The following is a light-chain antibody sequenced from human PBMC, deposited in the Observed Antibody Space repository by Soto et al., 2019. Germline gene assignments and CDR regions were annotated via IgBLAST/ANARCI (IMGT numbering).Light chain of an antibody. CDR2: EVS. CDR1: SSDIGNYDF. V-gene: IGLV2-14*01. Sequence: QSALTQPASVSGSPGQSITISCTGTSSDIGNYDFVSWYQQVPGTAPKAMIYEVSSRPSGVSNRFSGSKSGNTASLTISGLQAEDEAYYYCSSYTTSTSFILVGGGTQLTVL. CDR3: SSYTTSTSFIL. J-gene: IGLJ2*01.